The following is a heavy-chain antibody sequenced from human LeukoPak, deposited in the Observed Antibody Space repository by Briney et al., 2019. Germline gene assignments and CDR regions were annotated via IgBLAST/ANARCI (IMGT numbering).Heavy chain of an antibody. V-gene: IGHV3-33*01. D-gene: IGHD3-22*01. J-gene: IGHJ4*02. CDR1: GFTFSSYG. CDR3: ARDLGYYDSSGFDPSFDY. CDR2: IWYDGSNK. Sequence: GGSLRLSCAASGFTFSSYGMHWVRQAPGKGLEWVAVIWYDGSNKYYADSVKGRFTISRDNSKNTLYLQMNSLRAEDTAVYYCARDLGYYDSSGFDPSFDYWGRGTLVTVSS.